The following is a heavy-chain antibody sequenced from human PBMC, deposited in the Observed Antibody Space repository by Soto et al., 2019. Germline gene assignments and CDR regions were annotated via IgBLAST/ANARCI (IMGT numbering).Heavy chain of an antibody. CDR3: AREGGGWFGELSLDY. CDR2: ISYDGSNK. CDR1: GFTFSSYA. J-gene: IGHJ4*02. V-gene: IGHV3-30-3*01. D-gene: IGHD3-10*01. Sequence: QVQLVESGGGVVQPGRSLRLSCAASGFTFSSYAMHWVRQAPGKGLEWVAVISYDGSNKYYADSVKGRFTISRDNSKNTLYLQMNGRRAEDTAVYYCAREGGGWFGELSLDYWGQGTLVTVSS.